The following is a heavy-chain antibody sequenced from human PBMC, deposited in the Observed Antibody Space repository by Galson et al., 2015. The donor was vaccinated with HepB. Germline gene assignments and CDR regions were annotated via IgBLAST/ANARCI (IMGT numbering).Heavy chain of an antibody. CDR2: MNPNSGNT. CDR3: ARPFSGEPNLQYFFY. CDR1: GYTFTSYD. J-gene: IGHJ4*02. Sequence: SVKVSCKASGYTFTSYDINWVRQATGQGLEWMGWMNPNSGNTANYAQKFQDRLTITADESTSTAYMELKRLKSQDTAMYYCARPFSGEPNLQYFFYWGQGTLVTVSS. D-gene: IGHD3-9*01. V-gene: IGHV1-8*01.